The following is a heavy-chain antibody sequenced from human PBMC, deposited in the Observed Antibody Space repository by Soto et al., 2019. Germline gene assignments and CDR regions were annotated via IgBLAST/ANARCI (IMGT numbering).Heavy chain of an antibody. CDR1: GFTFSSYG. D-gene: IGHD2-21*02. Sequence: PGGSLRLSCAASGFTFSSYGMHWVRQAPGKGLEWVAVISYDGSNKYYADSVKGRFAISRDNSKNTLYLQMNSLRAEDTAVYYCAKDVTATDYYYGMDVWGQGTTVTAP. CDR2: ISYDGSNK. CDR3: AKDVTATDYYYGMDV. V-gene: IGHV3-30*18. J-gene: IGHJ6*02.